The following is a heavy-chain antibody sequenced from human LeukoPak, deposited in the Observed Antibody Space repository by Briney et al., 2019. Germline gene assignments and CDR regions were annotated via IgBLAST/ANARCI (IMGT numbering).Heavy chain of an antibody. CDR3: AKDAQWLPLFDY. CDR1: GFTFSSYG. J-gene: IGHJ4*02. V-gene: IGHV3-33*06. CDR2: IWYDGSNK. D-gene: IGHD6-19*01. Sequence: VGSLRLSSAASGFTFSSYGMHRVRQAPGKGLEWVAVIWYDGSNKYYADSVKGRFTISRDNSKSTLYLQMNSLRAKDTAVYYCAKDAQWLPLFDYWGQGTLVTVSS.